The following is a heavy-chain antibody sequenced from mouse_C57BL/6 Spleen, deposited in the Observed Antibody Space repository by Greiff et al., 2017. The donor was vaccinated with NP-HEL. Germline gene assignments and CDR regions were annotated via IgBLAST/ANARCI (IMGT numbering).Heavy chain of an antibody. V-gene: IGHV1-18*01. CDR2: INPNNGGT. D-gene: IGHD2-13*01. CDR3: ARCQFGDYVSFDD. Sequence: EVQLQQSGPELVKPGASVKILCKASGYTFTDYHMDWVKQSHGKSLEWIGDINPNNGGTIYNQKFKGKATLTVDKSSSTAYVELRGLITEDTAVYYFARCQFGDYVSFDDWGQGTALTVSS. J-gene: IGHJ2*01. CDR1: GYTFTDYH.